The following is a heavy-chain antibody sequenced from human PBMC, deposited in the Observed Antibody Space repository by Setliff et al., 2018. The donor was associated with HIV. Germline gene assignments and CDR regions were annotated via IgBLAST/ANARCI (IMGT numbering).Heavy chain of an antibody. Sequence: LSLTCAMSGDSLNSDAFSWSWIRLPPGEGLEWIGYMKEGGRTYYNPSLRSRVTITSDKSKNQLSLTLNSVTAADTAVYYCARARSDWYNVRPYYFDLWGQGTPVTVSS. V-gene: IGHV4-30-2*01. J-gene: IGHJ4*02. CDR3: ARARSDWYNVRPYYFDL. CDR1: GDSLNSDAFS. D-gene: IGHD6-19*01. CDR2: MKEGGRT.